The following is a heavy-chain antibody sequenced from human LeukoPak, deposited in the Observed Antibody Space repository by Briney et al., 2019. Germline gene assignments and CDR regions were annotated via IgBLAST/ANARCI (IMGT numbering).Heavy chain of an antibody. CDR1: GFTFSSYV. V-gene: IGHV3-30-3*01. Sequence: GGSLRLSCAASGFTFSSYVMHWVRQAPGEGLEWVAVISFDGSNKYNGDSLKGRFTISRDNAKNTVYLQMNSLRVEDTGVYYCASALTTVTPHFHYWGQGTLVTVSS. J-gene: IGHJ4*02. CDR3: ASALTTVTPHFHY. CDR2: ISFDGSNK. D-gene: IGHD4-17*01.